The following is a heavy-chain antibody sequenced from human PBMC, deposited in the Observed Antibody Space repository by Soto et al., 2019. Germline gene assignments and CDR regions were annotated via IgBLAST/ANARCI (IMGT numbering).Heavy chain of an antibody. D-gene: IGHD3-22*01. CDR1: GGSFSGYY. CDR3: ARDYYYDSSGYSL. Sequence: SETLSLTCAVYGGSFSGYYWSWIRQPPGKGLEWIGEINHSGSTNYNPSLKSRVTISVDTSKNQFSLKLSSVTAADTAVYYCARDYYYDSSGYSLWGQGTLVTVSS. CDR2: INHSGST. J-gene: IGHJ4*02. V-gene: IGHV4-34*01.